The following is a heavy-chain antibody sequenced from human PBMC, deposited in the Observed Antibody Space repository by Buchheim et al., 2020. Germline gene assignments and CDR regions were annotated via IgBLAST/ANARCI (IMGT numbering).Heavy chain of an antibody. J-gene: IGHJ6*02. CDR3: ARAGEYYDFWSGPPAGYGMDV. CDR2: IYYSGST. V-gene: IGHV4-59*01. D-gene: IGHD3-3*01. CDR1: GGSISSYY. Sequence: QVQLQESGPGLVKPSETLSLTCTVSGGSISSYYWRWIRQPPGKGLEWIGYIYYSGSTNYNPSLKSRVTISVDTSKNQFSLMLSSVTAADTAVYYCARAGEYYDFWSGPPAGYGMDVWGQGTT.